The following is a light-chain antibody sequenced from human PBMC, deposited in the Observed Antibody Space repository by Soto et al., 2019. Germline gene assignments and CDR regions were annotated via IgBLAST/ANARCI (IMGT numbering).Light chain of an antibody. CDR2: GAS. V-gene: IGKV3-15*01. CDR3: QQYNNCPPWT. J-gene: IGKJ1*01. Sequence: QCPVTLSLSPCDRATFSASVSQSFSGPLAWYQQKPGQAPRLLIYGASTRATGITARFSGSGSGTEFTITISSLQSEDFAVYYCQQYNNCPPWTFGQGTKVDI. CDR1: QSFSGP.